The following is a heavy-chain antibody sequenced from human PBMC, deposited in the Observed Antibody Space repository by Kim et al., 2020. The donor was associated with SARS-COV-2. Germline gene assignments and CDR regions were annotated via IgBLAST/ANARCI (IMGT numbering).Heavy chain of an antibody. CDR3: ATTTPPRRYYGSGSLGYYYGMDV. J-gene: IGHJ6*02. CDR1: GYTLTELS. V-gene: IGHV1-24*01. CDR2: FDPEDGET. Sequence: ASVKVSCKVSGYTLTELSMHWVRQAPGKGLEWMGGFDPEDGETIYAQKFQGRVTMTEDTSTDTAYMELSSLRSEDTAVYYCATTTPPRRYYGSGSLGYYYGMDVWGQGTTVTVSS. D-gene: IGHD3-10*01.